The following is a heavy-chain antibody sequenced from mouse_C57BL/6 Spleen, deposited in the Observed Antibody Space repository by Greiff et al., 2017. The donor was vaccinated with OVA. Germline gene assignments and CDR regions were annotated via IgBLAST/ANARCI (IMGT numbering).Heavy chain of an antibody. V-gene: IGHV7-3*01. J-gene: IGHJ1*03. CDR1: GFTFTDYY. Sequence: EVQGVESGGGLVQPGGSLSLSCAASGFTFTDYYMSWVRQPPGKALEWLGFIIHKANGYTTEYSASVKGRFTISRDNSQSILYLQMNSLRAEDSATYYCARYFYLWYFDVWGTGTTVTVSS. D-gene: IGHD5-5*01. CDR2: IIHKANGYTT. CDR3: ARYFYLWYFDV.